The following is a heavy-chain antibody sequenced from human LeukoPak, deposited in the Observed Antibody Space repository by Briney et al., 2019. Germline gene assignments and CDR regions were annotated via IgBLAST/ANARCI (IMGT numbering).Heavy chain of an antibody. CDR2: IYYSGST. V-gene: IGHV4-30-4*08. Sequence: PSETLSLTCTVSGGSISSYYWSWIRQPPGEGLEWIGYIYYSGSTYYNPSLKSRVTISVDTSKNQFSLKLSSVTAADTAVYYCARAVLEWCAFDYWGQGTLVTVSS. CDR1: GGSISSYY. D-gene: IGHD3-3*01. J-gene: IGHJ4*02. CDR3: ARAVLEWCAFDY.